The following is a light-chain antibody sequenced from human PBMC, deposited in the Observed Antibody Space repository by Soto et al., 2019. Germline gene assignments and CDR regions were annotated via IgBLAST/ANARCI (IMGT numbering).Light chain of an antibody. J-gene: IGKJ3*01. Sequence: EIVLTQSPAPLSVSPGERATLSCRASQSVGSVLAWYQQQPAQAPRLVLYDIFTRATGVPTRSSGSGAGTEFTLTISSLQSEEVAVYYCQQRGDRPATCGPGTKVEIK. CDR3: QQRGDRPAT. CDR1: QSVGSV. CDR2: DIF. V-gene: IGKV3D-15*01.